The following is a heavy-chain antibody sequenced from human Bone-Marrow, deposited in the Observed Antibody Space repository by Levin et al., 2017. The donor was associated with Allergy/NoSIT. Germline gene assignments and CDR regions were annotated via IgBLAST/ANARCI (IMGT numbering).Heavy chain of an antibody. Sequence: GESLKISCAASGFTLSNYGMHWLRQAPGKGLEWVADIWSDGTKKYYADSVKGRFTISRDISRNTLYLQMNSLRLEDTALYYCARDLGYDGMDVRGQGTTVTVSS. D-gene: IGHD3-10*01. J-gene: IGHJ6*02. V-gene: IGHV3-33*01. CDR3: ARDLGYDGMDV. CDR1: GFTLSNYG. CDR2: IWSDGTKK.